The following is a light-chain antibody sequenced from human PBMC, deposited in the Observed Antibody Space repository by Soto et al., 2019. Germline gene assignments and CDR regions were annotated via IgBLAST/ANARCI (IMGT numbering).Light chain of an antibody. Sequence: EIVLPQSPGTVSLSPGERATLSCRASQTVRSGYLAWYQQKPGQAPRLLIQGASRRATGIPDRFSGSGSGTDYTLTINRLEPADFAVYYCQQYGDMWTFGQGTKVEIK. J-gene: IGKJ1*01. CDR2: GAS. CDR1: QTVRSGY. V-gene: IGKV3-20*01. CDR3: QQYGDMWT.